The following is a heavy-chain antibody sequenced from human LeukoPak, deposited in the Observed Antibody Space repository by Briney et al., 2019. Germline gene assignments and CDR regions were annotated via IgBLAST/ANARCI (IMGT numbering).Heavy chain of an antibody. D-gene: IGHD6-13*01. J-gene: IGHJ4*02. CDR2: INHSGST. Sequence: PSETLSLTCAVYGGSFSGYYWSWIRQPPGKGLEWIGEINHSGSTNYNPSLKSRVTISVDTSKNQFSLKLSSVTAADTAVYYCARGGLLYSSSWYGGFDYWGQGTLVTVSS. CDR1: GGSFSGYY. CDR3: ARGGLLYSSSWYGGFDY. V-gene: IGHV4-34*01.